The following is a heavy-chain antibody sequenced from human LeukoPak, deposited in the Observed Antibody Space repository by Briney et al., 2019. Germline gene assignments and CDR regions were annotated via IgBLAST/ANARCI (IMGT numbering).Heavy chain of an antibody. V-gene: IGHV4-34*01. Sequence: SETLSLTCAVYGGSFSGYYWSWIRQPPGKGLEWIGEINHSGSTNYNPSLKSRVTISVDTSKNQFSLKLSSVTAADTAVYYCARGGYGSGSYYPHHFDYWGQGTLVTVPS. CDR1: GGSFSGYY. D-gene: IGHD3-10*01. CDR3: ARGGYGSGSYYPHHFDY. CDR2: INHSGST. J-gene: IGHJ4*02.